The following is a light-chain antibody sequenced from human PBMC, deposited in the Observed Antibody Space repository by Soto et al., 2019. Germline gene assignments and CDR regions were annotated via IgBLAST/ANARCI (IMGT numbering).Light chain of an antibody. V-gene: IGKV1-5*01. CDR2: DAS. Sequence: DIEITRSRSTLSASVGDRVTITGRASQSITTWLAWYQQRLGKAPKYLIYDASTLDSGAPSRFSGSGSGTEFTLSISSLQPDDFATYYCQQYNIYPWTFGQGTKVDIK. J-gene: IGKJ1*01. CDR3: QQYNIYPWT. CDR1: QSITTW.